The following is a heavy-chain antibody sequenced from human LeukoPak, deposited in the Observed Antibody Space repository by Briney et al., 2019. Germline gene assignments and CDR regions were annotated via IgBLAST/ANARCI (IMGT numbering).Heavy chain of an antibody. V-gene: IGHV4-4*07. J-gene: IGHJ3*02. CDR3: ARERHCSSTSCYPEDI. CDR1: GGSISSYY. Sequence: SETLSLTCTVSGGSISSYYWSWIRQPAGKGLEWIGRIYTSGSTNYNPSLKSRVTMSVDTSKNQFSLKLSSVTAADTAVYYCARERHCSSTSCYPEDIWGQGTMVTVSS. CDR2: IYTSGST. D-gene: IGHD2-2*01.